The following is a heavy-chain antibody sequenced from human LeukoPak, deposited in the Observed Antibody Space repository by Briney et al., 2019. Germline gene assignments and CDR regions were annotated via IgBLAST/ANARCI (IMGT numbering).Heavy chain of an antibody. Sequence: GGSLRLSCAASGFTFSDYYMSWIRQDPGKGLEWVSSISSSSSYIYYADSVKGRFTISRDNAKNSLYLQMNSLRAEDTAVYYCARNSWDFDYWGQGTLVTVSS. D-gene: IGHD2/OR15-2a*01. CDR3: ARNSWDFDY. J-gene: IGHJ4*02. V-gene: IGHV3-11*06. CDR2: ISSSSSYI. CDR1: GFTFSDYY.